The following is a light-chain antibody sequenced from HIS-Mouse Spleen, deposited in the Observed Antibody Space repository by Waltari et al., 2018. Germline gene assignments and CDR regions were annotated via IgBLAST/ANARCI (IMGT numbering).Light chain of an antibody. CDR1: ALPKKY. V-gene: IGLV3-10*01. J-gene: IGLJ2*01. CDR3: YSTDSSGNHRV. Sequence: SYELTQPPSVSVSPGQTARLTCPGDALPKKYAYWYQQKSGQAPVLVIYEDSKRPSGIPERFSGSSSGTMPTLTISGAQVEDEADYYCYSTDSSGNHRVFGGGTKLTVL. CDR2: EDS.